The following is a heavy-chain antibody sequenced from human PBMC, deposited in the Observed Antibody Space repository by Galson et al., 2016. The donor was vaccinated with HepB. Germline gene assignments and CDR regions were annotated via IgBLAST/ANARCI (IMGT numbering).Heavy chain of an antibody. CDR1: GGTFSSYA. J-gene: IGHJ4*02. CDR2: IIPISGTP. Sequence: SVKVSCKASGGTFSSYAISWVRQAPGQGLEWMGGIIPISGTPYYAQKFQGRVAVTADESTTTVYMELSSLRSVDTAVYFCAGVSSGFYYPFDYWGQGTLVTVSS. D-gene: IGHD3-22*01. V-gene: IGHV1-69*13. CDR3: AGVSSGFYYPFDY.